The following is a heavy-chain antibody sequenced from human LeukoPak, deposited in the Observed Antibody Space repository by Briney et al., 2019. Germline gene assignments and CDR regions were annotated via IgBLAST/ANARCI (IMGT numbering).Heavy chain of an antibody. J-gene: IGHJ4*02. D-gene: IGHD4/OR15-4a*01. CDR2: IFYTGTA. V-gene: IGHV4-59*08. Sequence: SETLSLTCSVPRGSLSPDHCAWIRQPPGKGLEWIGYIFYTGTARYNPSLEGRATLTVDMSKNQVSLKLRSVTAADTATYYCARLVDGANTRVDSWGQGTLVSVSS. CDR1: RGSLSPDH. CDR3: ARLVDGANTRVDS.